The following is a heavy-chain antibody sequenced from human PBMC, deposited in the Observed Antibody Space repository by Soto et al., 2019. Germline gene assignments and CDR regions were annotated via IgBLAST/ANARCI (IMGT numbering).Heavy chain of an antibody. CDR1: GFTFSNAC. Sequence: PGVSLRLSCAACGFTFSNACMSCVRQTPGEGLEWVGGIKCKTAGGTTDYAPPVKGRFTISRDDSKNTMYLQMSSLKTDDTAVYYCTTVSPRLRLGELSLSHLGGSYSYYYYGMDVSGQGTTVT. J-gene: IGHJ6*02. V-gene: IGHV3-15*01. D-gene: IGHD3-16*02. CDR3: TTVSPRLRLGELSLSHLGGSYSYYYYGMDV. CDR2: IKCKTAGGTT.